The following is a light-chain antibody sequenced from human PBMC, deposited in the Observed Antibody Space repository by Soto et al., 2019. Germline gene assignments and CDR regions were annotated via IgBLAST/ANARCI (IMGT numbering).Light chain of an antibody. Sequence: IVLTQSPATLSLSPGERATLSCRASQSVSSYLAWYQQKPGQAPRLLIYDASNRATGIPARFSGSGSGTDFTLTISSLEPADFAVYYCQQRSNWPWTFGQGTKVEIK. CDR2: DAS. CDR3: QQRSNWPWT. J-gene: IGKJ1*01. V-gene: IGKV3-11*01. CDR1: QSVSSY.